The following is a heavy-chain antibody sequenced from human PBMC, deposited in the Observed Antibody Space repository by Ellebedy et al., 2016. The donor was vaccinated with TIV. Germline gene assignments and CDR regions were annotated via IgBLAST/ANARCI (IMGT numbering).Heavy chain of an antibody. J-gene: IGHJ3*01. D-gene: IGHD3-9*01. V-gene: IGHV3-21*03. CDR2: ISSTSTYI. CDR3: VRDPRLRNFDWLFDAFDV. Sequence: GESLKISCAASGFTFNTYSMNWVRQAPGKGLEWVSSISSTSTYIYYADSVKGRFTISRDNAENSLYLQMNSLSAEDTAVYYCVRDPRLRNFDWLFDAFDVWGQGTMVTVSS. CDR1: GFTFNTYS.